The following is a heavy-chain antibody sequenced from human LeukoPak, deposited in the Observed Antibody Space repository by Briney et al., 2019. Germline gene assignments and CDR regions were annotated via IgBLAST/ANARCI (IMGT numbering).Heavy chain of an antibody. CDR2: ISSSSSYI. J-gene: IGHJ5*02. CDR1: GFTFSSYS. Sequence: GGSLRLSCAASGFTFSSYSMNWVRQAPGKGLEWVSSISSSSSYIYYADSVKGRFTISRDNAKNSLYLQMNSLRAEDTAVYYCARSNQRLLRWFDPWGQGTLVTVSS. CDR3: ARSNQRLLRWFDP. V-gene: IGHV3-21*01. D-gene: IGHD2-21*02.